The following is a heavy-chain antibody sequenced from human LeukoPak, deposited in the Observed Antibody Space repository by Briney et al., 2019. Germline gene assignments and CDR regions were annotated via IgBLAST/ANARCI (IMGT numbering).Heavy chain of an antibody. CDR2: INAGKGST. J-gene: IGHJ3*02. Sequence: ASVKVSCKASGYTFTSYAMHWVRQAPGQRLEWMGWINAGKGSTKYAQKFQGRVTITRDTSASTAYMELSSLRSEDPAVYCCARMYYDILTGYYSGAFDIWGGGTMVTVSS. D-gene: IGHD3-9*01. CDR1: GYTFTSYA. CDR3: ARMYYDILTGYYSGAFDI. V-gene: IGHV1-3*01.